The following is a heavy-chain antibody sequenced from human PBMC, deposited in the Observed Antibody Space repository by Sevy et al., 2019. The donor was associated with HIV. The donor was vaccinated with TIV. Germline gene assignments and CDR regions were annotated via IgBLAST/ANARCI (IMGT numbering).Heavy chain of an antibody. Sequence: GGSLRLSCVGSGFPFGSHSMHWVRQAPGKGLEWVAVISYDGDNKYYADSVKGRFTNSRDNSKNTLFLQMNSLRGDDTAVYYCAKDRRRGYSFGLDSWGQGTLVTVSS. CDR2: ISYDGDNK. CDR3: AKDRRRGYSFGLDS. J-gene: IGHJ5*01. D-gene: IGHD5-18*01. V-gene: IGHV3-30*18. CDR1: GFPFGSHS.